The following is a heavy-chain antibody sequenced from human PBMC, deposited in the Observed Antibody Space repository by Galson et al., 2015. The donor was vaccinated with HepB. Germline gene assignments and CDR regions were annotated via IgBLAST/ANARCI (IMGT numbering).Heavy chain of an antibody. Sequence: SLRLSCAASGFTFSSYGMHWVRQAPGKGLEWVAVISYDGSNKYYADSVKGRFTISRDNSKNTLYLQMNSLRAEDTAVYYCAKDIVVVPAAMFYYYYYGMDVWGQGTTVTVSS. CDR2: ISYDGSNK. D-gene: IGHD2-2*01. V-gene: IGHV3-30*18. CDR3: AKDIVVVPAAMFYYYYYGMDV. J-gene: IGHJ6*02. CDR1: GFTFSSYG.